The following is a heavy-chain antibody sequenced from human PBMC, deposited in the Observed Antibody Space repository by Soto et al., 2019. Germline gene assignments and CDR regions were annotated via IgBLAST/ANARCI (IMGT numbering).Heavy chain of an antibody. J-gene: IGHJ4*02. V-gene: IGHV5-10-1*01. Sequence: PGESLKISCKGSGYSFTSYWISWGRQMPGKGLEWMGRIDPSDSYTNYSPSFQGHVTISADKSISTAYLQWSSLKASDTAMYYCASPIVVVPAAIGDYWGQGTLVTVSS. CDR2: IDPSDSYT. CDR1: GYSFTSYW. D-gene: IGHD2-2*02. CDR3: ASPIVVVPAAIGDY.